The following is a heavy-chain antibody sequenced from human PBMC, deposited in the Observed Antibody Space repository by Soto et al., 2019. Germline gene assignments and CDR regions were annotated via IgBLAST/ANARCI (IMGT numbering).Heavy chain of an antibody. Sequence: QVQLVQSGAEVKKPGASVRVSCKPSGYTLTNYAIHWVRQAAGQRLEWLAWIDPGSGKATYSQKVQGRLIVTRDSSASTFYMDLSSLTSEDAAVYFCTIDLNGGNPFDHLGQGVLVSVSS. V-gene: IGHV1-3*01. CDR1: GYTLTNYA. D-gene: IGHD2-8*01. J-gene: IGHJ4*02. CDR3: TIDLNGGNPFDH. CDR2: IDPGSGKA.